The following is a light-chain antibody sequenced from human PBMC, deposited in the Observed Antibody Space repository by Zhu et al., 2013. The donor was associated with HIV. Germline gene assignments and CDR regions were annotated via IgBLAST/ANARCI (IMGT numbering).Light chain of an antibody. CDR3: QQYGSSPPYS. J-gene: IGKJ2*03. CDR1: QRISSSY. V-gene: IGKV3-20*01. Sequence: EIVVTQSPGTLSLSPGERATLSCKVSQRISSSYIAWYQHRPGQAPRLLIYGASSRPPGIADRFSGSGSGTDFTLTITRLEPEDFAVYYCQQYGSSPPYSFGQGTKLEIK. CDR2: GAS.